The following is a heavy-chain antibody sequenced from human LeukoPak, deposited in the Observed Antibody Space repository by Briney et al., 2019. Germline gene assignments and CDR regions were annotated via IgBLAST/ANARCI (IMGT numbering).Heavy chain of an antibody. V-gene: IGHV4-39*07. CDR3: ARGFIAAPFDY. D-gene: IGHD6-13*01. CDR1: GGSISSSSYY. J-gene: IGHJ4*02. Sequence: SETLSLTCAVSGGSISSSSYYWGWIRQPPGKGLEWIGSIYYSGSTYYNPSLKSRVTISVDTSKNQFSLKLSSVTAADTAVYYCARGFIAAPFDYWGRGTLVTVSS. CDR2: IYYSGST.